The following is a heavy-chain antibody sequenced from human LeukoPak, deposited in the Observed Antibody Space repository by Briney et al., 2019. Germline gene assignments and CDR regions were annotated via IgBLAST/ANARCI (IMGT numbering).Heavy chain of an antibody. CDR2: IYTSGST. Sequence: SETLSLTCTVSGGSISSYYWSWIRQPAGKGLEWIGRIYTSGSTNYNPSLKSRVTMSVDTSKNQFSLKLSSVTAADTAVYYCAGDSRDYYYYGMDVWGQGTTVTVPS. CDR3: AGDSRDYYYYGMDV. CDR1: GGSISSYY. V-gene: IGHV4-4*07. J-gene: IGHJ6*02.